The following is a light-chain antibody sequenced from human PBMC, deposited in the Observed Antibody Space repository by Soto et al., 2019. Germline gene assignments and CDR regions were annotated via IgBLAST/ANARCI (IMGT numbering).Light chain of an antibody. J-gene: IGLJ1*01. V-gene: IGLV2-23*02. CDR1: SSDVGSYNL. CDR3: CSYAGDNYV. CDR2: VVS. Sequence: QSVLTQPASVSGSPGQSITISCTGTSSDVGSYNLVSWYQHHPGKAPQLMIFVVSKRPSGVSNRFSGSKSGNTASLTISGLQAEDEADYYSCSYAGDNYVFGAGTKVT.